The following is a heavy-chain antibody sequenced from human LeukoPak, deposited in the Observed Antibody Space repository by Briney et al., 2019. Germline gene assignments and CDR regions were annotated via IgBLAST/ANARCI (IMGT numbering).Heavy chain of an antibody. Sequence: ASVKVSCKVSGYTLTELSMHWVRQAPGKGLEWTGGFDPEDGETIYAQKFQGRVTMTEDTSTDTAYMELSSLRSEDTAVYYCATGMGQQLSFGYYYGMDVWGQGTTVTVSS. V-gene: IGHV1-24*01. J-gene: IGHJ6*02. CDR1: GYTLTELS. D-gene: IGHD6-13*01. CDR2: FDPEDGET. CDR3: ATGMGQQLSFGYYYGMDV.